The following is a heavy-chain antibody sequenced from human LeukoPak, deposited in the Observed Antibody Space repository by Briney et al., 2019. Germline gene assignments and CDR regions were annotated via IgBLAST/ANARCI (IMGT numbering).Heavy chain of an antibody. CDR1: GFTVSSNY. Sequence: GGSLRLSCAASGFTVSSNYMSWVRQAPGKGLEWVSAISNSGGNTYYADSVKGRFTISRDNSKDTLSLQMNSLRAEDTAVYYCVLKVRFDYWGQGTLVTVSS. CDR2: ISNSGGNT. CDR3: VLKVRFDY. D-gene: IGHD2-15*01. V-gene: IGHV3-23*01. J-gene: IGHJ4*02.